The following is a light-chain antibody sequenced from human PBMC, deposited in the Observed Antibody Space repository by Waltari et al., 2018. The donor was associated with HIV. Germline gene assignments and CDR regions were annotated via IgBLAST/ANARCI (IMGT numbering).Light chain of an antibody. J-gene: IGLJ2*01. V-gene: IGLV1-47*01. CDR2: RDS. Sequence: QSLLTQTPSMSGTPGQRIIISCSGAISNVGTNFVFWYQQFPGMAPKLLIYRDSQRSSGVPDRFSGSKSGTSASLAISGLRSEDEADYYCSTWDDTLSGALFGGETKLTVL. CDR1: ISNVGTNF. CDR3: STWDDTLSGAL.